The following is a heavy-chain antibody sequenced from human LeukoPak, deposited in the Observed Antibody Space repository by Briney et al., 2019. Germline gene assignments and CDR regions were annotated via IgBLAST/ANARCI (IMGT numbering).Heavy chain of an antibody. J-gene: IGHJ4*02. CDR3: AKHRFESGGYHSTD. V-gene: IGHV3-21*04. Sequence: GGSLRLSCAASGFTFSSYSMNWVRQAPGKGLEWVSSISSSSTYMYYADSMKGRFTISRDNSKNTLYLQMNSLRDEDTAVYYCAKHRFESGGYHSTDWGQGTLVTVSS. CDR2: ISSSSTYM. D-gene: IGHD3-22*01. CDR1: GFTFSSYS.